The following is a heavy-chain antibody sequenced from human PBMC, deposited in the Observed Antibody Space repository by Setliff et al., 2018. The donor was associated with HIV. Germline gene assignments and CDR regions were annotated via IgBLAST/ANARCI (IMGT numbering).Heavy chain of an antibody. J-gene: IGHJ4*02. V-gene: IGHV1-46*01. Sequence: ASVKVSCKASGHTFADSYLHWVRQGPGQGLEWMGIMNPNDGGTQYAQNFRGRVSMTRDTSTTTVYMELYSLRSEDTAVYHCARSDISGTGYFDSWGQGTLVTVSS. D-gene: IGHD1-20*01. CDR1: GHTFADSY. CDR2: MNPNDGGT. CDR3: ARSDISGTGYFDS.